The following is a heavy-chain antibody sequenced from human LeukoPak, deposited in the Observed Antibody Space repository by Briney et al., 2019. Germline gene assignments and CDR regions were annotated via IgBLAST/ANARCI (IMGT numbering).Heavy chain of an antibody. V-gene: IGHV4-34*01. J-gene: IGHJ4*02. CDR2: INHSGST. D-gene: IGHD6-19*01. CDR3: ARGLQSVAGGMRYFDY. Sequence: PSETLSLTCAVYGGSFSGYYWSWIRQPPGKGLEWIGEINHSGSTNYNPSLKSRVTISVDTSKNQFSLKLSSVTAAGTAVYYCARGLQSVAGGMRYFDYWGQGTLVTVSS. CDR1: GGSFSGYY.